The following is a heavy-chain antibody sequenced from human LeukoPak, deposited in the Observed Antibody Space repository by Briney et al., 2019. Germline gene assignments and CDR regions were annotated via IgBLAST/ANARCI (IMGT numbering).Heavy chain of an antibody. V-gene: IGHV3-48*01. CDR1: GLTFSTYS. CDR2: ISSHSRTI. J-gene: IGHJ4*02. CDR3: ASLLRDILPFLDY. Sequence: PGGSLRLSCAASGLTFSTYSMNWVRQAPGKGLEWVSYISSHSRTIYYADSVKGRFTISRDNAKNSLFLQMDSLRAEDTAVYYCASLLRDILPFLDYWGQGTLSPSPQ.